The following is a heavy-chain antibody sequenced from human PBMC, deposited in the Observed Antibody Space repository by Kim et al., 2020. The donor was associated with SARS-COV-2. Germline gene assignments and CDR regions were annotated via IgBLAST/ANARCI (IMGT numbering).Heavy chain of an antibody. CDR1: GGSISSGDYY. J-gene: IGHJ4*02. CDR3: ARSKTYYYGSGSLTPGFDY. D-gene: IGHD3-10*01. V-gene: IGHV4-30-4*01. Sequence: SETLSLTCTVSGGSISSGDYYWSWIRQPPGKGLEWIGYIYYSGSTYYNPSLKSRVTISVDTSKNQFSLKLSSVTAADTSVYYCARSKTYYYGSGSLTPGFDYWGQGTLVTVSS. CDR2: IYYSGST.